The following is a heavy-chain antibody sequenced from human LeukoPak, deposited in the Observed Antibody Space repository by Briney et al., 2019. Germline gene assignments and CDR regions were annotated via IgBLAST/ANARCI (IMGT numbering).Heavy chain of an antibody. CDR1: GFTFSRYA. D-gene: IGHD2-15*01. CDR2: TSFDGSNQ. V-gene: IGHV3-30-3*01. CDR3: ARGSVGTPPPFDF. Sequence: PGGSLRLSCAASGFTFSRYAMHWVRQAPGKGLEWVALTSFDGSNQYYADFVKGRFTTSRDNSRDTLDLQMNSLRVEDTALYYCARGSVGTPPPFDFWGQGTLVTVSS. J-gene: IGHJ4*02.